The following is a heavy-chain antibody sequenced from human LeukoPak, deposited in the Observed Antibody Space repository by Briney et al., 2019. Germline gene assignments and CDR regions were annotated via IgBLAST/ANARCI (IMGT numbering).Heavy chain of an antibody. CDR1: GGSFSGYY. CDR2: INHSGST. J-gene: IGHJ4*02. CDR3: AREDILTGYPNDY. D-gene: IGHD3-9*01. V-gene: IGHV4-34*01. Sequence: PSETLSLTCAVYGGSFSGYYWSWIRQPPGKGLEWIGEINHSGSTNYNPSLKSRVTISVDTSKNQFSLKLSSVTAADTAVYYCAREDILTGYPNDYWGQGTLVTVSS.